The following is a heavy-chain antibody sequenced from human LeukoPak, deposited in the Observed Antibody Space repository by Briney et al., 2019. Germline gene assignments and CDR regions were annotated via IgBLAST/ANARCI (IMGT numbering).Heavy chain of an antibody. CDR2: IYYGGST. J-gene: IGHJ3*02. D-gene: IGHD3-10*01. V-gene: IGHV4-39*01. CDR1: GGSISSSSYY. CDR3: ASSGVPRAFDI. Sequence: PSETLSLTCTVSGGSISSSSYYWGWIRQPPGKGLEWIGSIYYGGSTYYNPSLKSRVTISVDASKNQFSLKLSSVTAADTAVYYCASSGVPRAFDIWGQGTMATVSS.